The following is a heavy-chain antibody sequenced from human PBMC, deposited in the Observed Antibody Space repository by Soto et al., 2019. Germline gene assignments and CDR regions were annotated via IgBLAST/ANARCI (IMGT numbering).Heavy chain of an antibody. CDR2: IIPIFGTA. D-gene: IGHD2-2*02. V-gene: IGHV1-69*01. Sequence: QVQLVQSGAEVKKPGSSVKVSCKASGGTFSSYAISWVRQAPGQGLEWMGGIIPIFGTANYAQKFQGRVTITADESTSTAYMELGSLRSEDTAVYYCARGGDCSSTSCYTSPFDYWGQGTLVTVSS. CDR1: GGTFSSYA. CDR3: ARGGDCSSTSCYTSPFDY. J-gene: IGHJ4*02.